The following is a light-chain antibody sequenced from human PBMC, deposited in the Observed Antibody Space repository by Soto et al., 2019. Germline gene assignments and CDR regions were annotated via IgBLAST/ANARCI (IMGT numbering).Light chain of an antibody. CDR1: SSDVGTYNL. V-gene: IGLV2-23*01. Sequence: QSVLTQPASVSGSPGQSIAISCTGTSSDVGTYNLVSWYQQHPGKAPKLMIYEGTKRPSGVSNRFSGSKYANTASLTISGLQAEDEADYYCCSSAGSSLYVFGSGTKVTVL. CDR3: CSSAGSSLYV. CDR2: EGT. J-gene: IGLJ1*01.